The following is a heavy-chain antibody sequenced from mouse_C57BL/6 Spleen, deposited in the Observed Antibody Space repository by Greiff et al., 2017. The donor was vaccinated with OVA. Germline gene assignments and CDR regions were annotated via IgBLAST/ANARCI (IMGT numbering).Heavy chain of an antibody. CDR2: IYPGDGDT. CDR3: ARFYDGLLQFDV. D-gene: IGHD2-3*01. V-gene: IGHV1-80*01. J-gene: IGHJ1*03. CDR1: GYAFSSYW. Sequence: QVQLQQSGAELVKPGASVKISCKASGYAFSSYWMNWVKQRPGKGLEWIGQIYPGDGDTNYNGKFKGKATLTADKSSSTAYMQLSSLTSEYSAVYFCARFYDGLLQFDVWGTGTTVTVSS.